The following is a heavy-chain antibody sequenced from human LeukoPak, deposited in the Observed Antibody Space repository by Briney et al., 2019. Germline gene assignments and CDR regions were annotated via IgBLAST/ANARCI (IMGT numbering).Heavy chain of an antibody. CDR1: GFTVSSNY. CDR2: IYSGGST. CDR3: ANLKAGYCSGGSCYSGNYFDY. Sequence: GGSLRLSCAASGFTVSSNYMSWVRQAPGKGLEWVSVIYSGGSTYYADSVKGRFTISRDNSKNTLYLQMNSLRAEDTAVYYCANLKAGYCSGGSCYSGNYFDYWGQGTLVTVSS. V-gene: IGHV3-66*01. D-gene: IGHD2-15*01. J-gene: IGHJ4*02.